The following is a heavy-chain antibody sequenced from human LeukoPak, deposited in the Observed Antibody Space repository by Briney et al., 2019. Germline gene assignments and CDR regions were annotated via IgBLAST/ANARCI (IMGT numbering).Heavy chain of an antibody. Sequence: PSETLSLTCTVSGGSISTGGYYWSWIRQPPGKGLEWIGYIYYSGSTYYSPSLKSRLTISVDTSKNQFSLKLTSVTAADTAVYYCARVGSYGDYASWYWGQGTLVTVSS. CDR3: ARVGSYGDYASWY. CDR2: IYYSGST. D-gene: IGHD4-17*01. J-gene: IGHJ4*02. CDR1: GGSISTGGYY. V-gene: IGHV4-31*03.